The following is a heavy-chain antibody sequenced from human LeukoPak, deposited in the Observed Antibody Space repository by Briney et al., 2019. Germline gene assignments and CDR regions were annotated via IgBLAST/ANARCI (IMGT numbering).Heavy chain of an antibody. CDR2: IYHSGST. J-gene: IGHJ4*02. CDR3: ARDNSDYVWGSYRYPFDY. V-gene: IGHV4-4*02. Sequence: PSETLSLTCAVSGDSISSNNWWSWVRQPPGKGLEWIGEIYHSGSTYYNPSLKSRVTISVDTSKNQFSLKLSSVTAADTAVYYCARDNSDYVWGSYRYPFDYWGQGTLVTVSS. D-gene: IGHD3-16*02. CDR1: GDSISSNNW.